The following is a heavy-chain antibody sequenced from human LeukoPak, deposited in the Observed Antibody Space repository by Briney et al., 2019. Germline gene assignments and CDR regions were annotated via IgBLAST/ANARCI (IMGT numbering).Heavy chain of an antibody. V-gene: IGHV4-31*03. CDR2: IHHSGTI. Sequence: PSQTLSLTCSVSRVSVTSGNYYWSWIRQHPEKGPECIGHIHHSGTIYYNPSLLSRATISVDASKNQFSLRLSSVTAADTALYYCAGGNDDSKLHHWDQGTLVTVSS. CDR3: AGGNDDSKLHH. J-gene: IGHJ1*01. D-gene: IGHD3-22*01. CDR1: RVSVTSGNYY.